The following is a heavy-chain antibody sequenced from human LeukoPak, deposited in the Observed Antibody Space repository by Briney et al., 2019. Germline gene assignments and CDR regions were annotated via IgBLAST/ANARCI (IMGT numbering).Heavy chain of an antibody. D-gene: IGHD3-22*01. CDR2: IYYSGST. V-gene: IGHV4-59*01. CDR3: ARFYSSGYYFLDY. Sequence: SETLSLTCSVSGVSISSYYWSWIRQPPGKGLEGIGCIYYSGSTNYNPSLKSRVTISVDPSKNQFSLKLSSVTAADTAVYYCARFYSSGYYFLDYWGQGTLVTVSS. J-gene: IGHJ4*02. CDR1: GVSISSYY.